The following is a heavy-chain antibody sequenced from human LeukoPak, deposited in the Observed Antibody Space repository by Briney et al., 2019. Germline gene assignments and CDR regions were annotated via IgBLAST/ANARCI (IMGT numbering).Heavy chain of an antibody. Sequence: GGSLRLSCKGSGYTFTSYWISWVRQMPGKGLEWMGRIDPSDSYINYSPSFQGHVTISADKSFSTAYLQWSSLKASDTAIYYCARSPTEAYCSGGSCYFLSEYFHHWGLGTLVTVSS. D-gene: IGHD2-15*01. CDR3: ARSPTEAYCSGGSCYFLSEYFHH. J-gene: IGHJ1*01. CDR1: GYTFTSYW. CDR2: IDPSDSYI. V-gene: IGHV5-10-1*01.